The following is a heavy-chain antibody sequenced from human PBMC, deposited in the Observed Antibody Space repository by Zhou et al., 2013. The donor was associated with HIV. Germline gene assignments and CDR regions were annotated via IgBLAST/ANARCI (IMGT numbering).Heavy chain of an antibody. CDR2: ISGYGGKP. J-gene: IGHJ6*02. V-gene: IGHV1-18*01. CDR1: GYTFSDYA. D-gene: IGHD3-10*01. CDR3: GRRGSWGDRTTIIRGGVDV. Sequence: QVQLVQSGLEVKKTGASVKVSCKASGYTFSDYAISWVRQAPGEGLRWMAWISGYGGKPNYAQMIEDRVTMSRNISTTTAHMELSSLTSEDTAVYYCGRRGSWGDRTTIIRGGVDVWGQGTTVSVSS.